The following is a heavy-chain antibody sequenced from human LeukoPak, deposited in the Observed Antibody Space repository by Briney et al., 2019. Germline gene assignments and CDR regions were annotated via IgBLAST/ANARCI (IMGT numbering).Heavy chain of an antibody. CDR1: GFTFSSYG. V-gene: IGHV3-30*02. D-gene: IGHD6-13*01. CDR3: AKDREYSSRWYYFDH. J-gene: IGHJ4*02. Sequence: PGGSLRLSCAASGFTFSSYGMHWVRQAPGKGLEWVALIHYDGINKYYADSVKGRFTISRDNSKGTLYLQMNSLRAEDTAVYYCAKDREYSSRWYYFDHWGQGTLVTVSS. CDR2: IHYDGINK.